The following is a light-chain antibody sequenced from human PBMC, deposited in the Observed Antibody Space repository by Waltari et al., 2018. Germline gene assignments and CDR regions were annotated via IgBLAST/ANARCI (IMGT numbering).Light chain of an antibody. J-gene: IGKJ4*01. V-gene: IGKV3-20*01. CDR3: QQDGGSPPLT. Sequence: FVFSHSSAILSFSSGDRTTLSSRTSQSSTSYSLAWYQQKPGQAPRLLIYGASSRATGIPDRFSGSGSGTDFTLTISRLEPEDFAVYYCQQDGGSPPLTFGGGTKVEIK. CDR1: QSSTSYS. CDR2: GAS.